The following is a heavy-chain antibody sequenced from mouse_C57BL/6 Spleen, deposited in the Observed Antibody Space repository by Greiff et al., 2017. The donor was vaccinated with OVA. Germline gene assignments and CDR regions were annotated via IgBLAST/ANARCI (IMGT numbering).Heavy chain of an antibody. V-gene: IGHV3-1*01. CDR1: GYSITSGYD. D-gene: IGHD2-12*01. J-gene: IGHJ3*01. CDR2: ISYSGST. Sequence: VQLQQSGPGMVKPSQSLSLTCTVTGYSITSGYDWHWIRHFPGNKLEWMGYISYSGSTNYNPSLKSRISITHDTSKNHFFLKLNSVTTEDTATYYCARGDDGAWFAYWGQGTLVTVSA. CDR3: ARGDDGAWFAY.